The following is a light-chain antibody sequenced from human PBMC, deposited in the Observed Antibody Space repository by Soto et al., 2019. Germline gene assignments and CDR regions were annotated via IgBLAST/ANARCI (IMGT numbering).Light chain of an antibody. Sequence: EIVMTQSPATLSVSPGERATLSCRASQSVGSNLAWYQQKPGQAPRLLIYGASTRATGIPARFSGSGSGTEFTITIRSLQSEDFAIYFCQQYNNWPPDRTFGQGTKVEIK. V-gene: IGKV3-15*01. CDR3: QQYNNWPPDRT. J-gene: IGKJ1*01. CDR2: GAS. CDR1: QSVGSN.